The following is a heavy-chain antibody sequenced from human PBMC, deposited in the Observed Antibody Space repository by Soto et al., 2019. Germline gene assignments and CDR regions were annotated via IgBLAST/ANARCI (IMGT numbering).Heavy chain of an antibody. D-gene: IGHD6-13*01. J-gene: IGHJ4*02. CDR1: GFTFSSYA. CDR2: ISGSGGST. V-gene: IGHV3-23*01. CDR3: AKIVYDLGNRRYSSSWYYFDY. Sequence: GGSLRLSCAASGFTFSSYAMSWVRQAPGKGLEWVSAISGSGGSTYYADSVKGRFTISRDNSKNTLYLQMNSLRAEDTAVYYCAKIVYDLGNRRYSSSWYYFDYWGQGTLVTVSS.